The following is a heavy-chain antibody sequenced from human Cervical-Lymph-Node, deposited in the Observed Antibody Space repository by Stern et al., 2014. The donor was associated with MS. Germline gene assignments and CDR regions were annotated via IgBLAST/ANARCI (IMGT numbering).Heavy chain of an antibody. CDR2: IIPFMKTA. CDR1: GGTFSTHP. D-gene: IGHD2-8*02. V-gene: IGHV1-69*06. CDR3: ASSLVASGH. Sequence: VQLVESGAEVKKPGSSVKVSCKASGGTFSTHPITWVRQAPGQGLEWMGGIIPFMKTANYAQKFQGRITITADKSTGTTYMEISRLRSDDTAVYYCASSLVASGHWGQGTLVIVS. J-gene: IGHJ4*02.